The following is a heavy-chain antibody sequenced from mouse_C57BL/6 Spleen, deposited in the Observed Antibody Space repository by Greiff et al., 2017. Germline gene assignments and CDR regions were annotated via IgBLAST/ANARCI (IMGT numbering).Heavy chain of an antibody. CDR1: GYAFSSYW. CDR2: IYPGDGDT. CDR3: AKTGTGGAMDY. D-gene: IGHD4-1*01. V-gene: IGHV1-80*01. Sequence: VQLQQSGAELVKPGASVKISCKASGYAFSSYWMNWVQQRPGKGLEWIGQIYPGDGDTNYNGKFKGKATLTADKSSSTAYMQLSSLTSEDSAVYFCAKTGTGGAMDYWGQGTSVTVSS. J-gene: IGHJ4*01.